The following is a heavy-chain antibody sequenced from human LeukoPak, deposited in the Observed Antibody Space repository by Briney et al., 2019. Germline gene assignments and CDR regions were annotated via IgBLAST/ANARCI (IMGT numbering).Heavy chain of an antibody. Sequence: ASVKVSCKASGYTFTSYAMHWVRQAPGQRLEWMGWINAGNGNTKYSQKFQGRVTITRDTSASTAYMELSSLRSEDTAAYYCARDYYYGSGSYSRRLDYWGQGTLVTVSS. J-gene: IGHJ4*02. V-gene: IGHV1-3*01. CDR1: GYTFTSYA. D-gene: IGHD3-10*01. CDR2: INAGNGNT. CDR3: ARDYYYGSGSYSRRLDY.